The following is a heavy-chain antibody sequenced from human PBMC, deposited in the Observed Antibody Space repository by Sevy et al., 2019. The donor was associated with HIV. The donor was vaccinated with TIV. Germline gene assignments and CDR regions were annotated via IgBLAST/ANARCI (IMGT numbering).Heavy chain of an antibody. CDR3: ATHAGIAAAGRVFDY. J-gene: IGHJ4*02. Sequence: GGSLRLSCAASGFTFSDHYMEWVRQAPGKGLEWVGRIRNKADSYTTEYAASVKGRFTISRDDSQNSLYLLMNSLKTEDTALYYCATHAGIAAAGRVFDYWGQGTLVTVSS. CDR2: IRNKADSYTT. V-gene: IGHV3-72*01. D-gene: IGHD6-13*01. CDR1: GFTFSDHY.